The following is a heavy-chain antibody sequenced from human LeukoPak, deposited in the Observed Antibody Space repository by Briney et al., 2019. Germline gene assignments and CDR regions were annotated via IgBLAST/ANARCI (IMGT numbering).Heavy chain of an antibody. J-gene: IGHJ4*02. Sequence: SDTLSLTCTVSGGSISSGGYYWSWIRQHPGKGLEWIGYIYYSGSTYYNPSLKSRVTISVDTSKNQFSLNLSSVTAADTAVYCCARGYDFWSGYYYYFDYWGQGTLVTVSS. V-gene: IGHV4-31*03. CDR3: ARGYDFWSGYYYYFDY. CDR1: GGSISSGGYY. D-gene: IGHD3-3*01. CDR2: IYYSGST.